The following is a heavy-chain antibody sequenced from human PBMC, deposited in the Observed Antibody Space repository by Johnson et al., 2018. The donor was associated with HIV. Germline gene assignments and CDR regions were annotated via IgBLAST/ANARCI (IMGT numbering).Heavy chain of an antibody. V-gene: IGHV3-30*02. CDR3: ARAPRAFCDGDCYPNAFGI. CDR2: IRYDGSNK. CDR1: GFTFSSYG. J-gene: IGHJ3*02. Sequence: QVQLVESGGGVVQPGGSLRLSCAASGFTFSSYGMHWVRQAPGKGLEWVAFIRYDGSNKYYADSVKGRFTISRDNSKNTLYLQMNSLRAEDTAVYYCARAPRAFCDGDCYPNAFGIWGQGTMVTVSS. D-gene: IGHD2-21*02.